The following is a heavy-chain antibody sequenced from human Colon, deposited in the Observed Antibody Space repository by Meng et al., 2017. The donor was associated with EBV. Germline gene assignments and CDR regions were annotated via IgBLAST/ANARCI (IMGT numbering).Heavy chain of an antibody. CDR3: AKSDYFDN. J-gene: IGHJ4*02. Sequence: VRLGESGGGLVQPGGSLRLSFAASGFTFSNYWMHWVRQAPGKGLVWVSRIKNDGSFTAYADSVKGRFTISRDNAKNTLYLQMNSLRAEDTAVYYCAKSDYFDNWGQGTLVTVSS. CDR1: GFTFSNYW. CDR2: IKNDGSFT. V-gene: IGHV3-74*01.